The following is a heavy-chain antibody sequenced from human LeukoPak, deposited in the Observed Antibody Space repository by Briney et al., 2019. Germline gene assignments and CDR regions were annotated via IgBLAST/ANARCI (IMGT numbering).Heavy chain of an antibody. D-gene: IGHD6-19*01. CDR2: ISYDGSGQ. CDR3: ARANRPFRTSGWYKDY. J-gene: IGHJ4*02. V-gene: IGHV3-30-3*01. Sequence: GGSLRLSCAASGFTFSSYAMHWVRQAPGKGLEWVALISYDGSGQYYTESVKGRFTISRDNSKNTLYLQVNSLRVEDTAVYYCARANRPFRTSGWYKDYWGQGTLVTVSS. CDR1: GFTFSSYA.